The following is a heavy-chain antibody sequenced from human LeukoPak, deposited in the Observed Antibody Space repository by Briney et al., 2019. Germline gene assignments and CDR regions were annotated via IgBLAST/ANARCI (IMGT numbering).Heavy chain of an antibody. CDR1: GFTFSDYY. V-gene: IGHV3-11*04. J-gene: IGHJ4*02. CDR3: ARDPIGDREDLDY. D-gene: IGHD2-21*02. Sequence: GGSLRLSCAASGFTFSDYYMSWIRLAPGKGLEWVSYISSSGGAIYYADSVKGRFTISRDNAKNSLYLQMNSLRAEDTAVYYCARDPIGDREDLDYWGQGTLVTVSS. CDR2: ISSSGGAI.